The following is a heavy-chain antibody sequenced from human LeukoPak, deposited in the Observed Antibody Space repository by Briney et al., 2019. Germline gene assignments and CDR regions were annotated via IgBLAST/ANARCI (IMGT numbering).Heavy chain of an antibody. CDR3: AREALGYTQSAIAFHP. CDR2: ISAYNGNT. D-gene: IGHD2-2*02. J-gene: IGHJ5*02. V-gene: IGHV1-18*01. Sequence: ASVKVSCKASGYTFTSYGISWVRQAPGQGLEWMGWISAYNGNTNYARKLQGRVTMTTDTSTSTAYMELRSLRSDDTAVYYCAREALGYTQSAIAFHPWGQGTLVTVSS. CDR1: GYTFTSYG.